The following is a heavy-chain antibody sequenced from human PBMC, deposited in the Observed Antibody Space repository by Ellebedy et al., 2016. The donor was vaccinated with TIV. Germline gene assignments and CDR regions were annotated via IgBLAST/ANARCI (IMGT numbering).Heavy chain of an antibody. D-gene: IGHD3-22*01. CDR1: GFTFSSYA. J-gene: IGHJ6*02. Sequence: PGGSLRLSCAASGFTFSSYAMSWVRQAPGKGLEWVSHMSGNDGSRPYTYYSDSVKGRFTISRDDSKNTLYLQMNSLRAEDTAVYFCAKRPPYDRSRYYYCGMDVWGQGTTVTVSS. V-gene: IGHV3-23*01. CDR2: MSGNDGSRPYT. CDR3: AKRPPYDRSRYYYCGMDV.